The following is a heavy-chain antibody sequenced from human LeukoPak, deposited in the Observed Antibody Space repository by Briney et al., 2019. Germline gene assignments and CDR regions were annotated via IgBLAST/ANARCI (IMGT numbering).Heavy chain of an antibody. D-gene: IGHD3-10*01. V-gene: IGHV3-30*02. J-gene: IGHJ4*02. CDR2: IRYDGSNK. CDR1: GFTFSSYG. Sequence: PGGSLRLSCAASGFTFSSYGMHWVRQAPGKGLEWVAFIRYDGSNKYYADSVKGRFTISRDNSKNTLYLQMNSLRAEDTAVYYCARDPGITMVRGVIIDQEGDYWGQGTLVTVSS. CDR3: ARDPGITMVRGVIIDQEGDY.